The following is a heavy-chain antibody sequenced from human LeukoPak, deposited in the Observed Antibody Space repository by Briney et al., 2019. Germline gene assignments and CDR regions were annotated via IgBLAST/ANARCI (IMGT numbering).Heavy chain of an antibody. Sequence: DPSETLSLTCAVYGGSFSGYYWSWIRQPPGKGLEWIGEINHSGSTNYNPSLKSRVTISVDTSKNQFSLKLSSVTAADTAVYYCARHGALGRSRDYWGQGTLVTVSS. V-gene: IGHV4-34*01. CDR3: ARHGALGRSRDY. CDR2: INHSGST. J-gene: IGHJ4*02. D-gene: IGHD7-27*01. CDR1: GGSFSGYY.